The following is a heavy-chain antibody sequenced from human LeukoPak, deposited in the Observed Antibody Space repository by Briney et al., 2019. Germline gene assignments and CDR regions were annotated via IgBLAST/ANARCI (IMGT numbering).Heavy chain of an antibody. Sequence: EASVKVSCKASGYTFTGYYMHWVRQAPGQGLEWMGWINPNSGGTNYAQKFQGRVTMTRDTSISTAYMELSRLRSDDTAVYYCARGPGRDGFDSSGYYRPAPDYWGQGTLVTVSS. CDR2: INPNSGGT. D-gene: IGHD3-22*01. CDR1: GYTFTGYY. J-gene: IGHJ4*02. V-gene: IGHV1-2*02. CDR3: ARGPGRDGFDSSGYYRPAPDY.